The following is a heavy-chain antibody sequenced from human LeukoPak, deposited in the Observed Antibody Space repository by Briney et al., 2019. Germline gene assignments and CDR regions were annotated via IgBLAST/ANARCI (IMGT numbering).Heavy chain of an antibody. CDR3: ARHCSSTSCYWRPMPRYYYYGMDV. Sequence: GASVKVSCKASGGTFSSYAISWVRQAPGQGLEWMGWMNPNSGNTGYARKFQGRVTMTRNTSISTAYMELSGLRSEDTAVYYCARHCSSTSCYWRPMPRYYYYGMDVWGQGTTVTVSS. CDR1: GGTFSSYA. J-gene: IGHJ6*02. CDR2: MNPNSGNT. D-gene: IGHD2-2*01. V-gene: IGHV1-8*02.